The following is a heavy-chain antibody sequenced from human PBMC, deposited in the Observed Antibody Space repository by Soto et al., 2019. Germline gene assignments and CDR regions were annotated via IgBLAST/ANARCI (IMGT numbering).Heavy chain of an antibody. CDR1: GFTVNSNY. J-gene: IGHJ4*02. CDR2: IYSGGST. Sequence: GGSLRLSCTASGFTVNSNYMSWVRQTPGKGLEWVSVIYSGGSTYYADSVKGRFSISRDNSKNTVYLQMNSLRAEDTAVYYCARGYYGSGTTIGGNFDHWGQGTLVTVSS. V-gene: IGHV3-66*01. D-gene: IGHD3-10*01. CDR3: ARGYYGSGTTIGGNFDH.